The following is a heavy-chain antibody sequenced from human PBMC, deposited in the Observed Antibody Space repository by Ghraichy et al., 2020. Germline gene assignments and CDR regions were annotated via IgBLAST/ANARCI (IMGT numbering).Heavy chain of an antibody. J-gene: IGHJ4*02. D-gene: IGHD6-13*01. CDR3: ARDYHPRLRGSSWISWAN. Sequence: GGSLRLSCAASGFTFSDYYMSWIRQAPGKGLEWVSYISSSGSTIYYADSVKGRFTISRDNAKNSLYLQMNSLRAEDTAVYYCARDYHPRLRGSSWISWANWGQGTLVTVSS. V-gene: IGHV3-11*01. CDR1: GFTFSDYY. CDR2: ISSSGSTI.